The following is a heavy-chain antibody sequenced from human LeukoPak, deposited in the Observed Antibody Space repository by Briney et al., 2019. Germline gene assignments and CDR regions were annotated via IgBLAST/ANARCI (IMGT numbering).Heavy chain of an antibody. Sequence: ASVKVSCKASGYTFTSYGISWVRQAPGQGLEWMGWISAYNGNTNYAQKLQGRVTMTTDTSTSTAYMELSGLRSEDMAVYYCARDEGYCSGGSCSDYGDYGGYFDYWGQGTLVTVSS. CDR3: ARDEGYCSGGSCSDYGDYGGYFDY. CDR2: ISAYNGNT. J-gene: IGHJ4*02. V-gene: IGHV1-18*03. CDR1: GYTFTSYG. D-gene: IGHD2-15*01.